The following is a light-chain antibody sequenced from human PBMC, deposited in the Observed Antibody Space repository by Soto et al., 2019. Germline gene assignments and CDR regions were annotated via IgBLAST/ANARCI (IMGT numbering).Light chain of an antibody. Sequence: DIHITQSPSTLSASVRDRVTITCRASQTISSWLAWYQQKPGKAPKLLIYEASSLESGVPSRFSGSGSGTEFTLTISSLEPEDFAVYYCQHHFNWPWTFGQGTKVDIK. V-gene: IGKV1-5*03. CDR3: QHHFNWPWT. CDR1: QTISSW. CDR2: EAS. J-gene: IGKJ1*01.